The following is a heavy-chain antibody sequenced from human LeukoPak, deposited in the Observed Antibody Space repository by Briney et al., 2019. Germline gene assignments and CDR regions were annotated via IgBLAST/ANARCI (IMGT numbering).Heavy chain of an antibody. D-gene: IGHD5-24*01. V-gene: IGHV1-18*01. CDR3: ARIRIEMATICPFDY. J-gene: IGHJ4*02. CDR2: ISAYNGNT. Sequence: GASVEVSCKASGYTFTSYGISWVRQAPGQGLEWMGWISAYNGNTNYAQKLQGRVTMTTDTSTSTAYMELRSLRSDDTAVYYCARIRIEMATICPFDYWGQGTLVTVSS. CDR1: GYTFTSYG.